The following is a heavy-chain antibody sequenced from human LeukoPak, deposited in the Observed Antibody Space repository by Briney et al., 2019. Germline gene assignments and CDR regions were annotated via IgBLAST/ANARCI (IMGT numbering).Heavy chain of an antibody. Sequence: GGSLRLSCAASGFTFSSYAMHWVRQAPGKGLEYVSAISSNGGSTYYANSVKGRFTISRDNSKNTLYLQMNSLRDEDTAVYYCARAGAAAGTHFDSWGQGTLVTVSS. CDR3: ARAGAAAGTHFDS. CDR2: ISSNGGST. J-gene: IGHJ4*02. V-gene: IGHV3-64*01. CDR1: GFTFSSYA. D-gene: IGHD6-13*01.